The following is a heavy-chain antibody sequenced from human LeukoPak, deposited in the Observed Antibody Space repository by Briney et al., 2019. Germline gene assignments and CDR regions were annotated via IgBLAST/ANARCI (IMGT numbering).Heavy chain of an antibody. CDR3: ARAVGGDGSGSL. Sequence: ASVKVSCKASGYTFTSYGISWVRQAPGQGLEWMGWISAYNGNTNYAQKLQGRVTMTTDTSTSTVYMELSSLRSEDTAVYYCARAVGGDGSGSLWGPGTLVTVSS. CDR1: GYTFTSYG. D-gene: IGHD3-10*01. CDR2: ISAYNGNT. V-gene: IGHV1-18*01. J-gene: IGHJ4*02.